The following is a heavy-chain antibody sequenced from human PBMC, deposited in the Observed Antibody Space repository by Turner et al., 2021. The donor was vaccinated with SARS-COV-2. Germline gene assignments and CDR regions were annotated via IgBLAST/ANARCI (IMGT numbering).Heavy chain of an antibody. V-gene: IGHV1-18*01. CDR2: ISAYNDNT. CDR3: AREGVAGFDY. D-gene: IGHD6-19*01. Sequence: QVQLVQSGAEVQKPGASVKVACKTYGYTFTSEGISWVRQAPGQGLEWMGWISAYNDNTNDAQKLQGRVTMTSDTSTSTAYMELRSLRYDDTAVYYCAREGVAGFDYWGQGTLVTVSS. CDR1: GYTFTSEG. J-gene: IGHJ4*02.